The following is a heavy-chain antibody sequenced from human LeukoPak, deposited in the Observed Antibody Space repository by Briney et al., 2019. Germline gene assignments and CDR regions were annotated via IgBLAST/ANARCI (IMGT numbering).Heavy chain of an antibody. CDR2: ISWNSGSI. Sequence: GRSLRLSCAASGFTFDDYAMHWVRQAPGKGLEWVSGISWNSGSIGYADSVKGRFTISRDNAKNSLYLQMNSLRAEDTALYYCARRDSGSYSGDAFDIWGQGTMVTVSS. D-gene: IGHD1-26*01. J-gene: IGHJ3*02. CDR1: GFTFDDYA. CDR3: ARRDSGSYSGDAFDI. V-gene: IGHV3-9*01.